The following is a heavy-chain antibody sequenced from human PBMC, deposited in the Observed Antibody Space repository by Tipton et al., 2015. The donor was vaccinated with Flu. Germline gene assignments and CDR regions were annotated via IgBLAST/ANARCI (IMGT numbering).Heavy chain of an antibody. V-gene: IGHV4-38-2*01. CDR2: IFHSGTT. D-gene: IGHD3-10*02. CDR3: ARHTGDSVRGLIDY. J-gene: IGHJ4*02. Sequence: TLSVTCSVSGYSIRSAYYWGWVRRPPGKGLEWIGTIFHSGTTYYNPSLKTRLTISVDTSKNQFSLRLSSVTAADTAVYYCARHTGDSVRGLIDYWGQGTLVTVSS. CDR1: GYSIRSAYY.